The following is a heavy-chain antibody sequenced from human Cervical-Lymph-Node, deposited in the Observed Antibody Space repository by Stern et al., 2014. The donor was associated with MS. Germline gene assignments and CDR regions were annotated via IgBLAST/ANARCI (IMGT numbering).Heavy chain of an antibody. CDR1: GYSISSGYY. Sequence: QVQLVESGPGLVKPSETLSLTCTVSGYSISSGYYWGWIRQPPGKGLEWIGTIYPSGSTYYNPSPKRRVHLSVETAKNKFSPNLSSVTAADTAVYYCAREVQQLVHGNWFDPWGQGTLVTVSS. V-gene: IGHV4-38-2*02. CDR2: IYPSGST. CDR3: AREVQQLVHGNWFDP. D-gene: IGHD6-13*01. J-gene: IGHJ5*02.